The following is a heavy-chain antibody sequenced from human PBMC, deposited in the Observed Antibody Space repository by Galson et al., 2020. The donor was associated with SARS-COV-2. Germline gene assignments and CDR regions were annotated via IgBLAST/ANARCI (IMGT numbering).Heavy chain of an antibody. D-gene: IGHD6-19*01. V-gene: IGHV3-33*06. CDR3: AKGSYGYSSGWGRADY. CDR2: IWYDGSNK. J-gene: IGHJ4*02. Sequence: GESLKNFCAASGFTFSSYGMHWVRQAPGKGLEWVAVIWYDGSNKYYADSVKGRFTISRDNSKNTLYLQMNSLRAEDTAVYYCAKGSYGYSSGWGRADYWGQGTLVTVSS. CDR1: GFTFSSYG.